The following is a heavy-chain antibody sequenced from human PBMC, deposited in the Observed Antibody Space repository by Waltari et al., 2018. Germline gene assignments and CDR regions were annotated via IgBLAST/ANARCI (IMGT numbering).Heavy chain of an antibody. D-gene: IGHD1-26*01. J-gene: IGHJ4*02. CDR2: LYHGGKT. Sequence: QLRLQESGPGLVKPSETLSLTCTVSGGSVSSSDNPYWAWIRQPPGKGLEWIGDLYHGGKTSFNPSLQSRVTMSLDTSGNQFSLRLSSVTAADTALYYCVRRAPGTGWSYYYWGQGTLVTVSS. V-gene: IGHV4-39*01. CDR1: GGSVSSSDNPY. CDR3: VRRAPGTGWSYYY.